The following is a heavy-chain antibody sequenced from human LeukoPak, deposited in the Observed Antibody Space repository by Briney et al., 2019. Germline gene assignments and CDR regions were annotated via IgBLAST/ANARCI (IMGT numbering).Heavy chain of an antibody. CDR3: AGRGCTNGLCHFDY. V-gene: IGHV3-21*01. Sequence: PGGSLRLSCAASGFAFSTYSMNWVRAPPGKGLEWVSSISSSGSYTHYSDSAKGRSTISRDNAKNSVYLQMNSLGGEDTAVYYCAGRGCTNGLCHFDYWGQGTLVTVSS. CDR2: ISSSGSYT. D-gene: IGHD2-8*01. J-gene: IGHJ4*02. CDR1: GFAFSTYS.